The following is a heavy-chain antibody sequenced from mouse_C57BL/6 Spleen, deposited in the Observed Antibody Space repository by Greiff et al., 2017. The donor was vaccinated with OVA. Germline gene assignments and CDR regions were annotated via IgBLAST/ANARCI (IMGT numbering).Heavy chain of an antibody. CDR2: INSDGGST. J-gene: IGHJ1*03. D-gene: IGHD4-1*01. CDR3: ASRTGTGYFDV. Sequence: EVKLLESGGGLVQPGESLKLSCESNEYEFPSHNMSWVRKTPEKRLELVAAINSDGGSTYYPDTMERRFIISRDNTKKTLYLEMSSLRSEDTALYYCASRTGTGYFDVWGTGTSVTVSS. V-gene: IGHV5-2*03. CDR1: EYEFPSHN.